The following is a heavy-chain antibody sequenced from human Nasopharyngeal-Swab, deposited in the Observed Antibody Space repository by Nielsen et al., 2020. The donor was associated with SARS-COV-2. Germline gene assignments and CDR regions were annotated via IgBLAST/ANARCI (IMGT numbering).Heavy chain of an antibody. D-gene: IGHD3-22*01. CDR3: ARDALPPYYYDSSGYYYGPRWFDP. CDR2: INSDGSST. CDR1: GFTFSSYW. Sequence: GESLKIPCAASGFTFSSYWMHWVRQAPGKGLVWVSRINSDGSSTRYADSVKGRFNISRDNAKNSLYLQMHSLRGEDTAVYYCARDALPPYYYDSSGYYYGPRWFDPWGQGTLVTVSS. J-gene: IGHJ5*02. V-gene: IGHV3-74*01.